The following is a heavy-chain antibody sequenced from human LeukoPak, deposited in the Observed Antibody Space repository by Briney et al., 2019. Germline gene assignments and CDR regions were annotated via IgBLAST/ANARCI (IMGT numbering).Heavy chain of an antibody. Sequence: GGSLRLSCAASGFTFSSYGMHWVRQAPGKGPEWVAVISYDGSNKYYADSVKGRFTISRDNSKNTLYLQMNSLRAEDTAVYYCASGSPYYFDYWGQGTLVTVSS. V-gene: IGHV3-30*03. CDR1: GFTFSSYG. CDR3: ASGSPYYFDY. CDR2: ISYDGSNK. J-gene: IGHJ4*02. D-gene: IGHD1-26*01.